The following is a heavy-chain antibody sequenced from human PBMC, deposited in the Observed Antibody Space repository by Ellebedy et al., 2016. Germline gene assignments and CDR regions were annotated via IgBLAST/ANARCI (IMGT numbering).Heavy chain of an antibody. CDR2: ITWNSDRV. D-gene: IGHD3-3*01. J-gene: IGHJ4*02. V-gene: IGHV3-9*01. CDR1: GFNFDDYG. CDR3: AKDLERGLEWSQSAFDY. Sequence: SLKISXAASGFNFDDYGMHWVRQAPGKGLEWASGITWNSDRVAYADSVKGRFTISRDNAKKSLYLQMNSLRPADTALYYCAKDLERGLEWSQSAFDYWGQGTLVTVSS.